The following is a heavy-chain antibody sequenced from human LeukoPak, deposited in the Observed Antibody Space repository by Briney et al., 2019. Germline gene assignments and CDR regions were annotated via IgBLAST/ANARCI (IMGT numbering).Heavy chain of an antibody. J-gene: IGHJ4*02. CDR3: AREEGGETIDY. CDR2: ISPNSGGT. Sequence: ASVKVSCKASGYTFTGYYMHWVRQAPGQGLEWMGWISPNSGGTSYAQKFQGRVTMTRDMSTSTVYMELSSLRSEDTAVYYCAREEGGETIDYWGQGTLVTVSS. CDR1: GYTFTGYY. D-gene: IGHD1-14*01. V-gene: IGHV1-2*02.